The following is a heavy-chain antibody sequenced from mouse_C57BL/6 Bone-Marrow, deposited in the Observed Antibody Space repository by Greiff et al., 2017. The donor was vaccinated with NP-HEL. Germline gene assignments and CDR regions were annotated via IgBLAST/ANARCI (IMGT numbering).Heavy chain of an antibody. CDR2: ISSGGDYI. J-gene: IGHJ3*01. CDR1: GFTFSSYA. V-gene: IGHV5-9-1*02. Sequence: EVKVEESGEGLVKPGGSLKLSCAASGFTFSSYAMSWVRQTPEKRLEWVAYISSGGDYIYYADTVKGRFTISRDNARNTLYLQMSSLKSEDTAMYYCTRGPYPLFAYWGQGTLVTVSA. D-gene: IGHD6-5*01. CDR3: TRGPYPLFAY.